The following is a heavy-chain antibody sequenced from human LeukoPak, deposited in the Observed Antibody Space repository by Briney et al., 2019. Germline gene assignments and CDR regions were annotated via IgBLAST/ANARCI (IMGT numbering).Heavy chain of an antibody. CDR2: IKQDGSEK. J-gene: IGHJ6*03. Sequence: PGGSLRLSCAASGFTFSSYWMSWVRQAPGKGLEWVANIKQDGSEKYYVDSVKGRFTISRDNAKNSLYLQMNSLRAEDTAVYYCARDVGNYYDSSGYFYYYYYYMDVWGKGTTVTVSS. CDR1: GFTFSSYW. CDR3: ARDVGNYYDSSGYFYYYYYYMDV. V-gene: IGHV3-7*01. D-gene: IGHD3-22*01.